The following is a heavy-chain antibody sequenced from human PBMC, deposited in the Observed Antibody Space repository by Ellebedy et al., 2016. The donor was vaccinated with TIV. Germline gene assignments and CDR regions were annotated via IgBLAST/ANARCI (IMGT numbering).Heavy chain of an antibody. CDR3: ARVANGGWGVIDY. D-gene: IGHD6-19*01. Sequence: SETLSLXXTVSGGSISSYYWSWIRQPPGKGLEWIGYIYYSGSTNYNPSLKSRVTISVDTSKNQFSLNLGSLTAADAAVYYCARVANGGWGVIDYWGQGTLVTVSS. CDR1: GGSISSYY. J-gene: IGHJ4*02. CDR2: IYYSGST. V-gene: IGHV4-59*12.